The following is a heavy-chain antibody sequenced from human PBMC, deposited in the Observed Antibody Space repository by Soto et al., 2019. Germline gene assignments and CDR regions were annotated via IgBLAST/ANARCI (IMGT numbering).Heavy chain of an antibody. Sequence: ASVKVSCKVSGYTLTELSMHWVRQAPGKGLEWMGGFDPEDGETIYAQKFQGRVTMTEDTSTDTAYMELSSLRSEDTAVYYCATAIYDFWSGCYFDYWGQGNLVTVSS. J-gene: IGHJ4*02. CDR2: FDPEDGET. V-gene: IGHV1-24*01. D-gene: IGHD3-3*01. CDR3: ATAIYDFWSGCYFDY. CDR1: GYTLTELS.